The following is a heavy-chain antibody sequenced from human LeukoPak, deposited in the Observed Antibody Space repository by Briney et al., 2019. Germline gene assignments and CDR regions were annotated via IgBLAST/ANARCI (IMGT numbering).Heavy chain of an antibody. CDR1: GFTFSSYA. CDR2: ISYDGSNK. CDR3: ARGVREYSEHAFDI. Sequence: PGRSLRLSCAASGFTFSSYAMHWVRQAPGKGLEWVAVISYDGSNKYYADSVKGRFTISRDNSKNTLYLQMNSLRAEDTAVYYCARGVREYSEHAFDIWDQGTMVTVSS. D-gene: IGHD5-12*01. V-gene: IGHV3-30*14. J-gene: IGHJ3*02.